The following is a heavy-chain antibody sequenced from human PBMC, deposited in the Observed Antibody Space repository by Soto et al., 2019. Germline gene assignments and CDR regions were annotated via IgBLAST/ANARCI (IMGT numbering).Heavy chain of an antibody. V-gene: IGHV4-59*08. D-gene: IGHD5-12*01. J-gene: IGHJ4*02. CDR3: ARHSNDYRKSFDS. CDR2: IYYSGSI. Sequence: SETLSLTCSVSGGPISSYYWSWIRQSPGKGLEWIGYIYYSGSINYNPSLKSRVTISVDTSKNQISLKVSSVTAADSAVYFCARHSNDYRKSFDSWGQGSLVTVSS. CDR1: GGPISSYY.